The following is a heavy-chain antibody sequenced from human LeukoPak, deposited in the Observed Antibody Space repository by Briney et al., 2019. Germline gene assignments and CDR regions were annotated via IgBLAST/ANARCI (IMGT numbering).Heavy chain of an antibody. Sequence: GGSLRLSCAASGFTFSSYGMHWVRQAAGKGLEWVALIWYDGNKKYYADSVKGRFTISRDNSKNTLYLQMNSLRAEDTAVYYCARAPGEFDYWGQGTLSPSPQ. CDR2: IWYDGNKK. CDR1: GFTFSSYG. J-gene: IGHJ4*02. D-gene: IGHD3-16*01. V-gene: IGHV3-33*01. CDR3: ARAPGEFDY.